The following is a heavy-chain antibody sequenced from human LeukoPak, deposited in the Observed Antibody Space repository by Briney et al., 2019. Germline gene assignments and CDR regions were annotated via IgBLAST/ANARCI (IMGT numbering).Heavy chain of an antibody. J-gene: IGHJ4*02. CDR3: AKDATLFGDQYFDY. Sequence: GGSLRLSCAASGFTFSSHGMHWVRQAPGKALEWVAVTSYDGTTKYYADSAKGRFNISRDNSKNTLYLQMNSLRVDDTAVYYCAKDATLFGDQYFDYWGQGTLVIVSS. V-gene: IGHV3-30*18. D-gene: IGHD3-10*01. CDR2: TSYDGTTK. CDR1: GFTFSSHG.